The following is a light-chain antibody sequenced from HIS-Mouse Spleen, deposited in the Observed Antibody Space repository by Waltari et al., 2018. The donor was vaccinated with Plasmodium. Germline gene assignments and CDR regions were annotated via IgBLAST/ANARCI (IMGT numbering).Light chain of an antibody. CDR3: CSYAGSYTFGV. Sequence: QSALTQPRPVSGSPGQSVPISCTGTRRDVGGYNYVSWYQQHPGNAPKLMIYDVSKRPSGVPDRFSGSKSGNTASLTISGLQAEDEADYYCCSYAGSYTFGVFGGGTKLTVL. J-gene: IGLJ2*01. CDR1: RRDVGGYNY. CDR2: DVS. V-gene: IGLV2-11*01.